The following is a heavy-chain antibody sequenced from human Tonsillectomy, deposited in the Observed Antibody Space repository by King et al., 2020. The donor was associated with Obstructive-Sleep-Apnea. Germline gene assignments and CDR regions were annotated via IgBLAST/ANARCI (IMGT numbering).Heavy chain of an antibody. CDR1: GCTVSSNY. CDR2: IYSGGST. D-gene: IGHD3-22*01. V-gene: IGHV3-66*01. Sequence: VQLVESGGGLVQPGGSLRLSCAASGCTVSSNYMSWVRQAPGKGLEWVSVIYSGGSTYYADSVKGRFTISRDNSKNTLYLQMNSLRAEDTAVYYCARAPAPYYYDSSGNPEMDVWGQGTTVTVSS. J-gene: IGHJ6*02. CDR3: ARAPAPYYYDSSGNPEMDV.